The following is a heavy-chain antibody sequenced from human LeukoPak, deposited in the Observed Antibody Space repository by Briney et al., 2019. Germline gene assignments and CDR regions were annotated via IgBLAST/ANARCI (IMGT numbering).Heavy chain of an antibody. Sequence: PSETLSLTCAVSGYSISSGYYWGWIRQRPGKGLEWIGSIYHSGSTYYNPSLKSRVTISVDTSKNQFSLKLSSVTAADTAVYYCARTDNNWNYGGFDYWGQGALVTVSS. V-gene: IGHV4-38-2*01. D-gene: IGHD1-7*01. J-gene: IGHJ4*02. CDR2: IYHSGST. CDR3: ARTDNNWNYGGFDY. CDR1: GYSISSGYY.